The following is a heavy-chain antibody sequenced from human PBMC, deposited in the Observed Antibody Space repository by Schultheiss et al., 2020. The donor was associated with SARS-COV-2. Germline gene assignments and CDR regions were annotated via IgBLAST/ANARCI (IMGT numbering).Heavy chain of an antibody. J-gene: IGHJ6*03. V-gene: IGHV4-4*07. D-gene: IGHD2-2*02. Sequence: SETLSLTCTVSGGSISSYYWSWIRQPAGKGLEWIGRIYTSGSTNYNPSLKSRVTMSVDTSKNQFSLKLSSVTAADTAVYYCARLRQAKCSSTSCYIARYYYYYMDVWGKGTTVTVSS. CDR3: ARLRQAKCSSTSCYIARYYYYYMDV. CDR2: IYTSGST. CDR1: GGSISSYY.